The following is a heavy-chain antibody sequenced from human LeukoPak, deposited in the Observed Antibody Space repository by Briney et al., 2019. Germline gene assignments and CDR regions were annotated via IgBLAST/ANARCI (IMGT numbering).Heavy chain of an antibody. V-gene: IGHV4-30-2*01. CDR2: IYHSGST. CDR1: GGSISSGDYS. Sequence: SETLSLTCAVSGGSISSGDYSWSWIRQPPGKGLEWIGYIYHSGSTYYSPSLKSRVTISVDRSKNQFSLKLSSVTAADTAVYYCARELPDNAFDIWGQGTMVTVSS. D-gene: IGHD1-14*01. J-gene: IGHJ3*02. CDR3: ARELPDNAFDI.